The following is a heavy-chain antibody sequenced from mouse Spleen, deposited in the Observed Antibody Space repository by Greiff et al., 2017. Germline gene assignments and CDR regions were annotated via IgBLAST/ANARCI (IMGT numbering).Heavy chain of an antibody. CDR1: GYAFSSYW. CDR3: ARGDYRYYYAMDY. J-gene: IGHJ4*01. Sequence: QVQLQQSGAELVKPGASVKISCKASGYAFSSYWMNWVKQRPGKGLEWIGQIYPGDGDTNYNGKFKGKATLTADKSSSTAYMQLSSLTSEDSAVYYCARGDYRYYYAMDYWGQGTSVTVSS. V-gene: IGHV1-80*01. CDR2: IYPGDGDT. D-gene: IGHD2-14*01.